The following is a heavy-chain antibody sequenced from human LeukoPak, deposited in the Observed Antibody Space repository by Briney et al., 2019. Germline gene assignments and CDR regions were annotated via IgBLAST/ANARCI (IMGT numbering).Heavy chain of an antibody. CDR2: MNPNSGNT. Sequence: GASVKVSCKASGYTFTSYDINWVRQATGQGLEWMGWMNPNSGNTGYAQKFQGRVTVTRNTSISTAYMELSSLRSEDTAVYYCARSVPGITIFGVVIYDAFDIWGQGTMVTVSS. J-gene: IGHJ3*02. V-gene: IGHV1-8*01. CDR3: ARSVPGITIFGVVIYDAFDI. CDR1: GYTFTSYD. D-gene: IGHD3-3*01.